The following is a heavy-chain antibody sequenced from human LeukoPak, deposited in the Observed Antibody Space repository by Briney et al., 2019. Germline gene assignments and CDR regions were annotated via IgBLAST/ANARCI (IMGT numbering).Heavy chain of an antibody. CDR3: ARAGFCSGSDCYSRFDS. V-gene: IGHV6-1*01. CDR2: TYYRSKWYN. Sequence: SQTPSLTCALSGDSVSSNTAAWNWIRQSPSRGLEWLGRTYYRSKWYNAYAVSVKSRITINPDTSKNHFSLQLNSVTPEDTAVYYCARAGFCSGSDCYSRFDSWGQGTLVTVSS. CDR1: GDSVSSNTAA. J-gene: IGHJ4*01. D-gene: IGHD2-15*01.